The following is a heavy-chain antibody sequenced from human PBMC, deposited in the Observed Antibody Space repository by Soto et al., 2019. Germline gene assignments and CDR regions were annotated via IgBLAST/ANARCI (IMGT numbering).Heavy chain of an antibody. D-gene: IGHD5-12*01. CDR1: GFTFSSYE. V-gene: IGHV3-48*03. CDR3: AGPIGGYNLG. CDR2: ISSSGSTI. Sequence: PGGSLRLSCAASGFTFSSYEMNWVRQAPGKGLEWVSYISSSGSTIYYADAVKGRFTISRDNAKNSLYLQMNSLRAEDTAVYYCAGPIGGYNLGWGQGTLVTVSS. J-gene: IGHJ4*02.